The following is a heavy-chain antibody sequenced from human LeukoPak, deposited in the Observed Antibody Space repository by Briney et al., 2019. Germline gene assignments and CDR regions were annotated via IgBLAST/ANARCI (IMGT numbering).Heavy chain of an antibody. Sequence: GGSLRLSCAASGFTFSGSWMTWVRQAPGKGLEWVAHIKEDGSDKYYVDSVTGRFTISRDNTKNSLYLQMSSLRAEDTAVYYCARDLAWDAFDIRGQGTMVTVSS. J-gene: IGHJ3*02. CDR2: IKEDGSDK. CDR3: ARDLAWDAFDI. V-gene: IGHV3-7*05. CDR1: GFTFSGSW.